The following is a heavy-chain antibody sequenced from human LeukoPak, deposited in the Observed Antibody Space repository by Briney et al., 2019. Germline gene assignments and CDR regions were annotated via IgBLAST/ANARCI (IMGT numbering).Heavy chain of an antibody. CDR1: GYNFLNYW. D-gene: IGHD3-9*01. J-gene: IGHJ4*02. CDR3: ATPATRYSLTDY. Sequence: GESLQISCKGSGYNFLNYWIGWVRQMPGKGLEWMGIIYPGDPDTRYSPSFQGQVTISADKSISTAYLQWSSLKASDTAMYYCATPATRYSLTDYWGQGTLVTVSS. V-gene: IGHV5-51*01. CDR2: IYPGDPDT.